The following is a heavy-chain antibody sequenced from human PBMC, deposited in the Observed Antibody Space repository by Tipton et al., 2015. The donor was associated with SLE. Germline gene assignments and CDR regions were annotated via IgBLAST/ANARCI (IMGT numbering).Heavy chain of an antibody. CDR2: INHSGST. CDR3: ARREKLEQHFDY. V-gene: IGHV4-34*01. CDR1: GGSFSGYY. J-gene: IGHJ4*02. D-gene: IGHD1/OR15-1a*01. Sequence: TLSLTCAVYGGSFSGYYCSWIRQPPGKGLEWIGEINHSGSTNYNPSLKSRVTISVDTSKNQFSLKLSSVTAADTAVYYCARREKLEQHFDYWGQGTLVTVSS.